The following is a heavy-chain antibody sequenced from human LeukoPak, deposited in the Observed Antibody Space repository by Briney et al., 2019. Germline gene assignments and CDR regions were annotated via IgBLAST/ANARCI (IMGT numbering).Heavy chain of an antibody. D-gene: IGHD2-2*01. CDR1: GGSISSSSYY. CDR2: IYYSGST. V-gene: IGHV4-39*01. J-gene: IGHJ6*02. CDR3: ARLRVPAARGAYYYGMDV. Sequence: PSETLSLTCTVSGGSISSSSYYWGWIRQPPGKGLEWIGSIYYSGSTYYNPSLKSRVTISVDTSKNQFSLKLSSVTAADTAVYYCARLRVPAARGAYYYGMDVWGQGTTVTVSS.